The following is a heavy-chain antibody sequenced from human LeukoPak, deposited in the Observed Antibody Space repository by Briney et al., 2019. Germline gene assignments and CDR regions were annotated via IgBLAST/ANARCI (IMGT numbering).Heavy chain of an antibody. V-gene: IGHV3-23*01. D-gene: IGHD1-14*01. CDR3: AKPARTDAFDI. CDR2: ISGSGGRT. J-gene: IGHJ3*02. Sequence: AGGSLRLSCAASGFTFNNYAMNWVRQAPGKGLEWVSSISGSGGRTYYADSVKGRFTISRDNSKNTLYLQMNSLRAEDTAVYYCAKPARTDAFDIWGQGTVVTVSS. CDR1: GFTFNNYA.